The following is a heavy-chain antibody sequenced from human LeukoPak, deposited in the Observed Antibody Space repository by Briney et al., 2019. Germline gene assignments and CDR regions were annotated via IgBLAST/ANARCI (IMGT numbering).Heavy chain of an antibody. J-gene: IGHJ6*03. V-gene: IGHV3-21*04. CDR2: ISSSSSYI. Sequence: GGSLRLSCAASGFTFISYSMNWVRQAPGKGLEWVSSISSSSSYIYYADSVKGRFTISRDNAKNSLYLQMNSLRAEDTAVYYCARVSGGSGSYTYYYYMDVWGKGTTVTVSS. D-gene: IGHD3-10*01. CDR3: ARVSGGSGSYTYYYYMDV. CDR1: GFTFISYS.